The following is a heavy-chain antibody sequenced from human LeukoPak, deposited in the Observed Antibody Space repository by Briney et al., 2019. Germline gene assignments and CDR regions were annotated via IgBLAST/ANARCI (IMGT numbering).Heavy chain of an antibody. D-gene: IGHD3-10*01. V-gene: IGHV3-30*01. J-gene: IGHJ4*02. CDR3: ARESGRHFDY. CDR2: ISYGGSNK. Sequence: GGSLRLSCAASGFTFSSYAMHWIRQAPGKGLEWVAVISYGGSNKYYADSVKGRFTISRDNSKNTLYLQMNSLRAEDTAVYYCARESGRHFDYWGQGTLVTVSS. CDR1: GFTFSSYA.